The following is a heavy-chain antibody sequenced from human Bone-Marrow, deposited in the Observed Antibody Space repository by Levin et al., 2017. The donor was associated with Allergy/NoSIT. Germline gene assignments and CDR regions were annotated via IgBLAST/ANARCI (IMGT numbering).Heavy chain of an antibody. Sequence: QSGGSLRLSCGASGFTFSSYWMSWVRQAPGKGLEWVANINQDGSEKYYVDSVKGQFTISRDNAKNSLYLQMISLRAEDTAVYYCARLPMVRGVIDSGSSGYFDLWGRGTLVAVSS. CDR3: ARLPMVRGVIDSGSSGYFDL. D-gene: IGHD3-10*01. J-gene: IGHJ2*01. V-gene: IGHV3-7*04. CDR2: INQDGSEK. CDR1: GFTFSSYW.